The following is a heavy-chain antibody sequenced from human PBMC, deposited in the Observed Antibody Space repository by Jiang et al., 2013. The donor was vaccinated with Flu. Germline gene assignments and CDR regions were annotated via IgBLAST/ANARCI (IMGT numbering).Heavy chain of an antibody. CDR2: INPNSGGT. CDR1: GYTLTGYY. CDR3: ARGGQYGGSYGHDAFDI. D-gene: IGHD1-26*01. Sequence: VQLVESGAEVKKPGASVKVSCKASGYTLTGYYMHWVRQAPGQGLEWMGWINPNSGGTNYAQKFQGRVTMTRDTSISTAYMELSRLRSDDTAVYYCARGGQYGGSYGHDAFDIWGQGTMVTVSS. J-gene: IGHJ3*02. V-gene: IGHV1-2*02.